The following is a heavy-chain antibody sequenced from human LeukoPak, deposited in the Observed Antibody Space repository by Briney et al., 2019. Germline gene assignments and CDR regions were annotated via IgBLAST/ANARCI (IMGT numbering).Heavy chain of an antibody. J-gene: IGHJ4*02. CDR1: GFSFSDYG. Sequence: GGSLRLSCAASGFSFSDYGMEWVRQAPGKGLEWVGRIKSKTDGGTTDYAAPVKGRFTISRDDSKNTLYLQMNSLKPEDTAVYYCATSLSSGYYIDYWGQGTLVTVSS. CDR3: ATSLSSGYYIDY. D-gene: IGHD3-22*01. V-gene: IGHV3-15*01. CDR2: IKSKTDGGTT.